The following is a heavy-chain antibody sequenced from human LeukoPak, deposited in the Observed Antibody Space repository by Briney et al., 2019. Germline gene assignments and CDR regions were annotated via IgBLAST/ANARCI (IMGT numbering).Heavy chain of an antibody. Sequence: GGTLRLSCAASGFTFSSYGMSWVRQAPGKGLEWVSAISGSGGSTYYADSMKGRFTISRDNSKNTLYLQRSSLRVEDTALYYCAKGLDSSGYYGFDYWGQGTLVTVSS. CDR3: AKGLDSSGYYGFDY. CDR2: ISGSGGST. CDR1: GFTFSSYG. D-gene: IGHD3-22*01. V-gene: IGHV3-23*01. J-gene: IGHJ4*02.